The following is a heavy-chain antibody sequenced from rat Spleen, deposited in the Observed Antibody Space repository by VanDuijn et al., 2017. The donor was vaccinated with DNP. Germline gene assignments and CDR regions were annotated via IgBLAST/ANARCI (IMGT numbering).Heavy chain of an antibody. D-gene: IGHD1-11*01. V-gene: IGHV5S13*01. J-gene: IGHJ3*01. CDR1: GFTFNKYG. CDR3: ARHGDGGYSVDWFAY. Sequence: EVQLVESGGGLVQPGRSLKLSCAASGFTFNKYGMAWVRQAPTKGLEWVASISTSGEYAHYRDSVKGRFTISRDNSKNTQYLQMDSLRSEDTATYYCARHGDGGYSVDWFAYWGQGTLVTVSS. CDR2: ISTSGEYA.